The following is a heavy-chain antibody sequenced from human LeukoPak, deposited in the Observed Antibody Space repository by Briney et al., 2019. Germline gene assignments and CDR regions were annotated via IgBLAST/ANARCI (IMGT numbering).Heavy chain of an antibody. CDR2: ISAYTGNT. V-gene: IGHV1-18*01. CDR3: ARDDYRSSSGGFDY. Sequence: GASVKVSCKASGYTFTTYGISWVRQAPGQGLEWMGWISAYTGNTHYAQKLQDRVTMTTDTSTTTAYMELRSLRSDDTAVYFCARDDYRSSSGGFDYWGQGTLVTVSS. CDR1: GYTFTTYG. J-gene: IGHJ4*02. D-gene: IGHD6-6*01.